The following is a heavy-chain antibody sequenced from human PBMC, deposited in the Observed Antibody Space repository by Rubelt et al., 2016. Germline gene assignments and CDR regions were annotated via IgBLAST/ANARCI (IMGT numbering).Heavy chain of an antibody. V-gene: IGHV3-53*01. CDR2: IYSDGGT. CDR3: ARDGPANSP. J-gene: IGHJ5*02. CDR1: GFSLNNNF. D-gene: IGHD3/OR15-3a*01. Sequence: EVLLVESGGGLIQPGGSLRLSCTASGFSLNNNFMSWVRQAPGKGLEWVSLIYSDGGTRYADSVKGRFTISRDNSKNTLYLQMNSLVVEDTAMYYCARDGPANSPWGQGTLVTVSS.